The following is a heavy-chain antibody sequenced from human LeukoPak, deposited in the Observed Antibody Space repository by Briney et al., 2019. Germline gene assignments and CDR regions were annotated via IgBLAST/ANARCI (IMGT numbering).Heavy chain of an antibody. CDR3: AKGLGLIVVVPAAIQLDY. CDR2: ISYDGSNK. J-gene: IGHJ4*02. Sequence: GGSLRLSCAASGFTFSDYYMSWIRQAPGKGLEWVAVISYDGSNKYYTDSVKGRFTISRDNSKNMLYLQMNSLRAEDTAVYYCAKGLGLIVVVPAAIQLDYWGQGTLVTVSS. CDR1: GFTFSDYY. D-gene: IGHD2-2*02. V-gene: IGHV3-30*18.